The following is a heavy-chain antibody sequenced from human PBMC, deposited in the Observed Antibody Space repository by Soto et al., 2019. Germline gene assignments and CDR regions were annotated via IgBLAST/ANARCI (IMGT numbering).Heavy chain of an antibody. J-gene: IGHJ4*02. Sequence: EVQLVESGGGLVKPGGSLRLSCAASGFIFTGYNMNWVRQAPGKGLEWVSSISSGSSYIYYADSVKGRFTISRDNAKNSLYLQMNTLRAEDTALYYCARRRAAVGTLTFDYWGQGTRVTVSS. D-gene: IGHD6-13*01. CDR2: ISSGSSYI. CDR1: GFIFTGYN. CDR3: ARRRAAVGTLTFDY. V-gene: IGHV3-21*01.